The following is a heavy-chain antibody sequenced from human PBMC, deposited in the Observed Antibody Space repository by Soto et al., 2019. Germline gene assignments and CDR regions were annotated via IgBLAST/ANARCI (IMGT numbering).Heavy chain of an antibody. J-gene: IGHJ6*02. CDR2: IYYSGST. V-gene: IGHV4-31*03. Sequence: QVQLQESGPGLVKPSQTLSLTCTVSGGYISSGGYYWNWIRQHPGKGLEWIGYIYYSGSTYYNPSLKSRVTISVDTSKNQLSLKLSSVTAADTAVYYCARVFGFGGMDVWGQGTTVTFSS. CDR1: GGYISSGGYY. D-gene: IGHD3-10*01. CDR3: ARVFGFGGMDV.